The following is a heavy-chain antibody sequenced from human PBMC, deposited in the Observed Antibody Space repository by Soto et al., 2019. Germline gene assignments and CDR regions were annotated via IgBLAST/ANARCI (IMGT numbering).Heavy chain of an antibody. CDR2: VSPSGGIT. V-gene: IGHV3-23*01. CDR3: AKVPSAAPFFAS. Sequence: EVQVLESGGDLIQPGVSLRLSCVVSGFALNNHAIHWFRQAPGKGLEWVSGVSPSGGITYYSDSVKGRFTISSDNSKNKVHLQMNSLRAEATAVYYCAKVPSAAPFFASWGQGTLVTVS. J-gene: IGHJ4*02. CDR1: GFALNNHA. D-gene: IGHD2-15*01.